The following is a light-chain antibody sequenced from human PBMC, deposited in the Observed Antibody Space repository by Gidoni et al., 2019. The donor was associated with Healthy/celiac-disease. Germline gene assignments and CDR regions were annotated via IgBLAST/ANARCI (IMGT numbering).Light chain of an antibody. J-gene: IGKJ2*01. CDR3: QQSYSTPLYT. CDR2: AAS. CDR1: QSISSY. V-gene: IGKV1-39*01. Sequence: DIQMTQSPSSLSASVGDRVTITCRASQSISSYLNWYQQKPGKAPKLLIYAASSLQSGVPSRFSGSGSGTEFTLTISSLQPEEFATYYCQQSYSTPLYTFXQXTKLEIK.